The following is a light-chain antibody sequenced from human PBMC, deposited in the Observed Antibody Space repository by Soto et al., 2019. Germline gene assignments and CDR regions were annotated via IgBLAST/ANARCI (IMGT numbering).Light chain of an antibody. CDR2: DAS. J-gene: IGKJ1*01. Sequence: DIQMTQSPSTLSASVGDRVTITCRSSQSISGYLAWYQQKPGKAPKLLIYDASSLESGVPSRFSGSASGTEFPLTISSLQPDDFATYYCQQYNTYPWTFGQGTKVEIK. CDR3: QQYNTYPWT. V-gene: IGKV1-5*01. CDR1: QSISGY.